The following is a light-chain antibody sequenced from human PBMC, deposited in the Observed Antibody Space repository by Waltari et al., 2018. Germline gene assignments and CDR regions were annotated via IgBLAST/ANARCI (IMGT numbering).Light chain of an antibody. J-gene: IGLJ3*02. CDR3: CSYAGSYTPWV. V-gene: IGLV2-11*01. CDR2: DVN. Sequence: QSALTQPRSVSGSPGQSVTISCTGTSSDVGGYNYVSWYEPHPGKAPKLMIYDVNRRPAGVPDRCSGSKSGNTAYLTISGLQTEDEADYYCCSYAGSYTPWVFGGGTKLTVL. CDR1: SSDVGGYNY.